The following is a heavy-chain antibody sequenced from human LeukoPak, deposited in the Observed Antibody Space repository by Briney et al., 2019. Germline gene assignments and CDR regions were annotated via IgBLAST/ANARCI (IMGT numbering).Heavy chain of an antibody. V-gene: IGHV4-38-2*02. CDR1: GYSISSGYY. CDR2: IYHSGSA. Sequence: PSETLSLTCTVSGYSISSGYYWGWIRQPPGKGLEWVGSIYHSGSAYYNPSLKSRVAISVDTSKNQFSLKLSSVTAADTAVYYCASYDSSVHDYWGQGTLVTVSS. J-gene: IGHJ4*02. CDR3: ASYDSSVHDY. D-gene: IGHD3-22*01.